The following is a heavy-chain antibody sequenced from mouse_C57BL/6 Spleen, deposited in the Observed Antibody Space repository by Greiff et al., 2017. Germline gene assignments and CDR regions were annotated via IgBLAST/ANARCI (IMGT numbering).Heavy chain of an antibody. CDR1: GYTFTSYW. CDR3: ARRLLRRAMDY. V-gene: IGHV1-55*01. J-gene: IGHJ4*01. D-gene: IGHD1-2*01. Sequence: VQLQQSGAELVKPGASVKMSCKASGYTFTSYWITWVKQRPGQGLEWIGDISPGSGSTNYNEKFKSKATLTVDTSSSTAYMQLSSLTSEDSAVYYCARRLLRRAMDYWGQGTSVTVSS. CDR2: ISPGSGST.